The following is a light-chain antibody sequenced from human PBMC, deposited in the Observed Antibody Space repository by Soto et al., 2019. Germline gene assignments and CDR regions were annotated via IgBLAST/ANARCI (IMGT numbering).Light chain of an antibody. CDR3: IEALQKPLT. CDR2: LRS. CDR1: QILLNSNGYNY. V-gene: IGKV2-28*01. Sequence: DIVMTQSPLSLPVTPGVPASISCRSSQILLNSNGYNYMDWYLQKPGQSPQLLIYLRSSRASGVPDRLSGSGSGTDFTLKISRVEAEDVGVYYCIEALQKPLTFGGGTKVEIK. J-gene: IGKJ4*01.